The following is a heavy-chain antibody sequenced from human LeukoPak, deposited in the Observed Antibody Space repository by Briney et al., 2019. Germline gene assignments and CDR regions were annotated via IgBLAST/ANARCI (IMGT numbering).Heavy chain of an antibody. Sequence: GGSLRLSCAAPGFTFSSYSMNWVRQAPGKGLEWVSSISSSSSYIYYADSVKGRFTISRDNAKNSLYLQMNSLRAEDTAVYYCARDANCSGGSCYLNYYYYYGMDVWGQGTTVTVSS. CDR1: GFTFSSYS. D-gene: IGHD2-15*01. CDR3: ARDANCSGGSCYLNYYYYYGMDV. CDR2: ISSSSSYI. J-gene: IGHJ6*02. V-gene: IGHV3-21*01.